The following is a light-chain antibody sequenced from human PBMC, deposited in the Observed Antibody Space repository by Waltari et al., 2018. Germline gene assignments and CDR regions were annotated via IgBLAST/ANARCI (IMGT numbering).Light chain of an antibody. J-gene: IGKJ1*01. Sequence: DIVVTQSPLSLPVTPGEPASISCRSTQSLLQSNGYNFLDWYLQKPGQAHRLLMDLGSNRASGVPDRFSGSGSGTNFTLKISRVEAEDVGFYYCMQALQPPWTFGQGTKVEI. CDR3: MQALQPPWT. V-gene: IGKV2-28*01. CDR1: QSLLQSNGYNF. CDR2: LGS.